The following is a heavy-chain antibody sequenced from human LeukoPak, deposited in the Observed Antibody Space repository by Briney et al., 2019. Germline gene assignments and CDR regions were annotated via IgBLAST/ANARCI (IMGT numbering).Heavy chain of an antibody. CDR1: GYTFTSYG. V-gene: IGHV1-18*01. CDR3: ARDSPIYYDSSGYYRPLDY. D-gene: IGHD3-22*01. CDR2: ISAYNGNT. J-gene: IGHJ4*02. Sequence: ASVKVSFKASGYTFTSYGISWVRQAPGQGLEWMGWISAYNGNTNYAQKLQGRVTMTTDTSTSTAYMELRSLRSDDTAVYYCARDSPIYYDSSGYYRPLDYWGQGTLVTVSS.